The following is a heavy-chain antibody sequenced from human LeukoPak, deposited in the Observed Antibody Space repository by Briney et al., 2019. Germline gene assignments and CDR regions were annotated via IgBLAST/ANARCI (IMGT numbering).Heavy chain of an antibody. CDR3: AREYCSGGSCYSKNWFDP. Sequence: GGSLRLSCAASGFTFSSYWMHWVRQAPGKGLVWVSRINSDGSSTSYADSVKGRFTISRDNAKNTLYLQMNSLRAEDTAVYYCAREYCSGGSCYSKNWFDPWGQGTLVTVSS. CDR1: GFTFSSYW. V-gene: IGHV3-74*01. D-gene: IGHD2-15*01. J-gene: IGHJ5*02. CDR2: INSDGSST.